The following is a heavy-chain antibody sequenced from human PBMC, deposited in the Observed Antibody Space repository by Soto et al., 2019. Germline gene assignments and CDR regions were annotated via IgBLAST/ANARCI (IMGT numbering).Heavy chain of an antibody. CDR2: ISESGTSM. CDR1: GFPFSRYE. D-gene: IGHD6-19*01. Sequence: GGSLRLSCAPSGFPFSRYEMNWVRQSPGKGLEWISYISESGTSMYYADAVKGRFAISRDNAQNSLYLQMNSLRIEDTAVYYCARDQEVHDSRGHKIRAMDVWGQGTTVTVSS. J-gene: IGHJ6*02. V-gene: IGHV3-48*03. CDR3: ARDQEVHDSRGHKIRAMDV.